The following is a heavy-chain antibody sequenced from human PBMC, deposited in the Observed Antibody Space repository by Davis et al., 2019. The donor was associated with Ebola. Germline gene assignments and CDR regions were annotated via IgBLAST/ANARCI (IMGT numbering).Heavy chain of an antibody. V-gene: IGHV3-30*18. CDR2: ISYDGSNK. Sequence: GESLKISCAASGFTFSSYGMHWVRQAPGKGLEWVAVISYDGSNKYYADSVKGRFTISRDNSKNTLYLQMNSLRAEDTAVYYCANRATGAAGDYFDYWGQGTLVTVSS. D-gene: IGHD6-13*01. CDR3: ANRATGAAGDYFDY. CDR1: GFTFSSYG. J-gene: IGHJ4*02.